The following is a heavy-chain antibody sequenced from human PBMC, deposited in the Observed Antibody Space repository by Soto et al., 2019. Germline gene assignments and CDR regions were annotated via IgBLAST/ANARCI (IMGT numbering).Heavy chain of an antibody. J-gene: IGHJ6*03. CDR2: IWYDGSNK. V-gene: IGHV3-33*01. CDR3: ARDPGRYYYYMDV. Sequence: AGGSLRLSCAASGFTFSSYGMHWVRQAPGKGLEWVAVIWYDGSNKYYADSVKGRFTISRDNSKNTLYLQMNSLRAEDTAVYYCARDPGRYYYYMDVWGKGTTVTVSS. CDR1: GFTFSSYG.